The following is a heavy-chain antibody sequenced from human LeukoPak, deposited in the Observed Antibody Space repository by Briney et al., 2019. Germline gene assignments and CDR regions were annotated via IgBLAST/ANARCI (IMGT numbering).Heavy chain of an antibody. Sequence: PSETLSLTCAVYGGSFSGYYWSWIRQPPGKGLEWIGEINHSGSTNYNSSLKSRVTISVDTSKNQFSLKLSSVTAADTAVYYCARSRGIGATMVQGVGRHHYGMDVWGQGTTVTVSS. D-gene: IGHD3-10*01. J-gene: IGHJ6*02. CDR2: INHSGST. V-gene: IGHV4-34*01. CDR3: ARSRGIGATMVQGVGRHHYGMDV. CDR1: GGSFSGYY.